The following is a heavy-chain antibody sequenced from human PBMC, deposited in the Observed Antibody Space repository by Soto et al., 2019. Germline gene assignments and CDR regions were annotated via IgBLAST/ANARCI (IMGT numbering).Heavy chain of an antibody. CDR2: IRSKAYGGTT. Sequence: GGSLRLSCTASGFTFGDYAMSWFRQAPEKGLEWVGFIRSKAYGGTTEYAASVKGRFTISRDDSKSIAYLQMNSLKTEDTAVYYCTRVPLLLWFGELLSSASWFDPWGQGTLVTVSS. J-gene: IGHJ5*02. CDR1: GFTFGDYA. V-gene: IGHV3-49*03. D-gene: IGHD3-10*01. CDR3: TRVPLLLWFGELLSSASWFDP.